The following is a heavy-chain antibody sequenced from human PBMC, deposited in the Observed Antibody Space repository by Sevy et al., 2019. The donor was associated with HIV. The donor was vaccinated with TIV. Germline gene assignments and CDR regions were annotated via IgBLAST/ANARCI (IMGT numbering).Heavy chain of an antibody. D-gene: IGHD3-10*01. CDR3: ARDLTYYYGSGSYYYDAFDI. V-gene: IGHV4-59*01. CDR2: IYYSGST. CDR1: GGSISSYY. J-gene: IGHJ3*02. Sequence: SETLSLTCTVSGGSISSYYWSWIRQPPGKGLEWIGYIYYSGSTNYNPSLKSRVTISVDTPKNQFSLKLSSVTAADTAVYYCARDLTYYYGSGSYYYDAFDIWGQGTMVTVSS.